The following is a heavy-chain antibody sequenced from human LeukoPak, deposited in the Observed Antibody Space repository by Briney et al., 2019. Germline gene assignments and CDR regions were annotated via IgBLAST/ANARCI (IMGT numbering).Heavy chain of an antibody. CDR2: IIPFFGTA. CDR3: ALLDTAMVPIAEYFHH. Sequence: SVKVSCKASGGTFVSYAISWVRQAPGQGLEWMGGIIPFFGTANFAQKFQGRVTITADESTSTAYMELSSLRSEDTAVYYCALLDTAMVPIAEYFHHWGQGTLVTVSS. J-gene: IGHJ1*01. CDR1: GGTFVSYA. D-gene: IGHD5-18*01. V-gene: IGHV1-69*13.